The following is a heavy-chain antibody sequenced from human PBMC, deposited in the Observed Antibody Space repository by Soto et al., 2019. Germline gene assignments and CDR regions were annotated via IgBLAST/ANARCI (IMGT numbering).Heavy chain of an antibody. V-gene: IGHV1-18*01. CDR3: ARDLSFLVVAAGDAFDI. CDR2: ISAYNGNT. D-gene: IGHD2-15*01. J-gene: IGHJ3*02. CDR1: GYTFTSYG. Sequence: GASVKVSCKASGYTFTSYGISWVRQAPGQGLEWMGWISAYNGNTNYAQKLQGRVTMTTDTSTSTAYMELRSLRSDDTAVYYCARDLSFLVVAAGDAFDIWGQGTMVTVSS.